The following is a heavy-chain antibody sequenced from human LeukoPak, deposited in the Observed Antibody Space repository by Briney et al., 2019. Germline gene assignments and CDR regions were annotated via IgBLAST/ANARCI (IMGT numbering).Heavy chain of an antibody. D-gene: IGHD3-10*01. J-gene: IGHJ4*02. CDR1: GGSFRGYY. CDR3: ARAGTGDRSAVFDS. Sequence: PSETLSRTCAVYGGSFRGYYWNWIRQPPGKGLEWVGEINHAGGTNHNPSLRSRVIISIDTSKNQFSLRLSSVTAADTAVYFCARAGTGDRSAVFDSWGQGALVTVSS. V-gene: IGHV4-34*01. CDR2: INHAGGT.